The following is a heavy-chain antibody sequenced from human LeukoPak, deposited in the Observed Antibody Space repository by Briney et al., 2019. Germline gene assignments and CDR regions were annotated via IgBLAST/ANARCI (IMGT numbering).Heavy chain of an antibody. J-gene: IGHJ4*02. CDR1: GFTFSSYS. D-gene: IGHD2/OR15-2a*01. CDR3: AKDRNFQDLDY. V-gene: IGHV3-21*01. Sequence: GGSLRLSCAASGFTFSSYSMNWVRQAPGKGLEWVSSISSSSSYIYYADSVKGRFTISRDNSKNTLYLQMNSLRAEDTAVYYCAKDRNFQDLDYWGQGTLVTVSS. CDR2: ISSSSSYI.